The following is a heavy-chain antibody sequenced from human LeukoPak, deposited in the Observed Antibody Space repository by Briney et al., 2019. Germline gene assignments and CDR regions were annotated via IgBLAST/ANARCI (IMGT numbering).Heavy chain of an antibody. CDR2: ISASGGVT. V-gene: IGHV3-23*01. Sequence: GGSLRLSCAASGFTFSSYAMSWVRQVPGKGLEWVSSISASGGVTHYADSVKGRFTISRDNSKNTLYLQRSSLRAEDTAVYYCAAAGHYYDSSGYYFDYWGQGTLVTVSS. CDR3: AAAGHYYDSSGYYFDY. D-gene: IGHD3-22*01. CDR1: GFTFSSYA. J-gene: IGHJ4*02.